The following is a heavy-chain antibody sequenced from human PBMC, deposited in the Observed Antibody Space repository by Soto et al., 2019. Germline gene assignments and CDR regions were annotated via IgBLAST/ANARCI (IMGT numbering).Heavy chain of an antibody. Sequence: GGSLRLSCAASGFSFSGFWMHWVRQAPGKGLVWVLAISRDGSYIYYTDSVKGRFTVSRDNSKNTVFVQMNRLIPDDTALYFCARTRNGGVADSFDSWGQGTRVTVSS. CDR2: ISRDGSYI. D-gene: IGHD3-3*01. CDR3: ARTRNGGVADSFDS. V-gene: IGHV3-30*03. J-gene: IGHJ5*01. CDR1: GFSFSGFW.